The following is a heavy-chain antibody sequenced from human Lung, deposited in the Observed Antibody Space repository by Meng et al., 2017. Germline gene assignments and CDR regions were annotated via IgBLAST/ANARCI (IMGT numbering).Heavy chain of an antibody. CDR1: GGSFSDYY. J-gene: IGHJ4*02. CDR2: INHSGST. Sequence: QVELQQWGAVLLKPSETLSLTCVVSGGSFSDYYWSWIRQPPGKGLEWIGEINHSGSTNYNPSLENRATISVDTSQNNLSLKLSSVTAADSAVYYCARGPTTMAHDFDYWGQGTLVTVSS. D-gene: IGHD4-11*01. V-gene: IGHV4-34*01. CDR3: ARGPTTMAHDFDY.